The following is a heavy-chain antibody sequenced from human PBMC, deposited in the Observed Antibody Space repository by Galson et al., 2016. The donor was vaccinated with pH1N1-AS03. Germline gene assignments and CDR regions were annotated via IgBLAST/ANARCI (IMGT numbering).Heavy chain of an antibody. J-gene: IGHJ6*02. CDR2: TSSSGGST. CDR3: AKDRNDYRLHYFSGSDV. CDR1: GFTFTDFA. V-gene: IGHV3-23*01. D-gene: IGHD1-1*01. Sequence: SLRLSCATSGFTFTDFAVSWVRQAPGRGLEWVSATSSSGGSTYYAESVKGRFTISRDYSKNTVDLQMNSLRAEDMAVYYCAKDRNDYRLHYFSGSDVWGQGTTVIVSS.